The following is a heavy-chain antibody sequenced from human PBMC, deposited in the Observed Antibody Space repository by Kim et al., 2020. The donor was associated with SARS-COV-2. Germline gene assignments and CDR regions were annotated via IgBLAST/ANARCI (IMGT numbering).Heavy chain of an antibody. CDR2: IYYSGST. D-gene: IGHD6-13*01. CDR1: GGSISSYY. V-gene: IGHV4-59*01. Sequence: SETLSLTCTVSGGSISSYYWSWIRQPPGKGLEWIGYIYYSGSTNYNPSLKSRVTISVDTSKNQFSLKLSSVTAADTAVYYCARVYSSSWGRYYFDYWGQGTLVTVSS. J-gene: IGHJ4*02. CDR3: ARVYSSSWGRYYFDY.